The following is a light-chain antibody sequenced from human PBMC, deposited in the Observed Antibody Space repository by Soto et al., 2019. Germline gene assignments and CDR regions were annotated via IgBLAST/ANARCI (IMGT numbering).Light chain of an antibody. CDR3: SSYTRGSTLV. CDR2: EVS. Sequence: QSALTQPASVSGSPGQSITISCTGTSSDVGGYNYVSWYQQYPGKAPKLMIYEVSNRPSGVSNRFSGSKSGNTASLTISGLQSEDEGNYYCSSYTRGSTLVFGGGTKLTVL. V-gene: IGLV2-14*01. J-gene: IGLJ3*02. CDR1: SSDVGGYNY.